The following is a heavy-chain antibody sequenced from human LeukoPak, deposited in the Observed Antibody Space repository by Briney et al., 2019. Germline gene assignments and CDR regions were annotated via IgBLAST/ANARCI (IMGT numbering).Heavy chain of an antibody. V-gene: IGHV4-59*01. Sequence: SETLSLTCTVSGGSISSYYWSWIRQPPGKELEWIGYIYYSGSTNYNPSLKSRVTISVDTSKIQFSLKLSSVTAADTAVYYCARGPRYFDWLTPHYYYYYMDVWGKGTTVTISS. CDR2: IYYSGST. J-gene: IGHJ6*03. CDR1: GGSISSYY. D-gene: IGHD3-9*01. CDR3: ARGPRYFDWLTPHYYYYYMDV.